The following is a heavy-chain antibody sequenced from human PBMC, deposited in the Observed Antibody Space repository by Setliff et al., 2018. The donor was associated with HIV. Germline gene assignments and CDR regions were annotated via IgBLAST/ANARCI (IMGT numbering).Heavy chain of an antibody. CDR1: GYTFTSYG. D-gene: IGHD3-3*01. CDR2: ISAYNGDT. V-gene: IGHV1-18*01. J-gene: IGHJ6*03. CDR3: VRGVQSPPHYSYYYMDV. Sequence: RASVKVSCKASGYTFTSYGISWVRQAPGQGLEWMGWISAYNGDTNYAQKFQGRVTVTTDTSTSTAYMELTSLRFDDTAMYYCVRGVQSPPHYSYYYMDVWGEGTMVTVSS.